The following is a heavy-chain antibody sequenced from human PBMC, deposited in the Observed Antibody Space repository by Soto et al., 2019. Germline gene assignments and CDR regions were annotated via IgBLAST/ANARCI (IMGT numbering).Heavy chain of an antibody. V-gene: IGHV3-30-3*01. J-gene: IGHJ6*02. D-gene: IGHD6-13*01. Sequence: GGALRLSCAASGFTFSSYAMHWVRQAPGKGLEWVAVISYDGSNKYYADSVKGRFTISRDNSKNTLYLQMNSLRAEDTAVYYCARVYSSSWDYYYYYGMDVWGQGTTVTVSS. CDR1: GFTFSSYA. CDR2: ISYDGSNK. CDR3: ARVYSSSWDYYYYYGMDV.